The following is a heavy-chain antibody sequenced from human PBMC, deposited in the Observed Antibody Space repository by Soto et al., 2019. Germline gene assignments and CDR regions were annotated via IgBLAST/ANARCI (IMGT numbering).Heavy chain of an antibody. J-gene: IGHJ5*02. CDR1: EGKCGGYG. D-gene: IGHD2-15*01. CDR2: INHSGST. V-gene: IGHV4-34*01. CDR3: ARGEKYCSGGSCLNWFDP. Sequence: SETNCVTSSVDEGKCGGYGGSWIRKKTGKGLEWIGEINHSGSTNYNPSLKSRVTIAVDTSKNQFSLKRSSVTAADTAVYYCARGEKYCSGGSCLNWFDPWGQGTLVTVSS.